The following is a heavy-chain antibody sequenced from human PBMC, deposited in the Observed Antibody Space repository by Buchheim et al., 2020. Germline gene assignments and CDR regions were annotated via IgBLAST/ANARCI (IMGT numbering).Heavy chain of an antibody. Sequence: EVQLVQSGAEVKKPGESLKISCKGSGYSFTSYWIGWVRQMPGKGLEWMGIIYPGDSDTRYSPSFQGQVPIYADKSISTAYLQWSSLKASDTAMYYCATRPYGSSSMELNYYYGMDVWGQGTT. J-gene: IGHJ6*02. CDR3: ATRPYGSSSMELNYYYGMDV. CDR2: IYPGDSDT. V-gene: IGHV5-51*01. D-gene: IGHD6-6*01. CDR1: GYSFTSYW.